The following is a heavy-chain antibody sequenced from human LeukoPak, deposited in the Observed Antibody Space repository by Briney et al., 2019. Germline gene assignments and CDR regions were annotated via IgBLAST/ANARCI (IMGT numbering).Heavy chain of an antibody. CDR1: GYSFTGYY. J-gene: IGHJ5*02. D-gene: IGHD3-22*01. CDR3: ARVIHYYDSSGNWFDP. Sequence: ASVKVSCKASGYSFTGYYMHWVRQAPGQGLEWMGWINPNSGGTNYAQKFQGRVTMTRDTSISTAYMELSRLRSDDTAVYYCARVIHYYDSSGNWFDPWGQGTLVTVSS. CDR2: INPNSGGT. V-gene: IGHV1-2*02.